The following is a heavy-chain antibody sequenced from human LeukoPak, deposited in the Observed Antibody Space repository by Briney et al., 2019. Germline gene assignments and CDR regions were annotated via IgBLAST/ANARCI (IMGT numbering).Heavy chain of an antibody. Sequence: GESLKISCKGSGYSFTNSWIAWVRLMPGKGLEWMGIIYPADSDIRYSPSFQGQVTISADKSISTAYLQWSSLKASDTAMYYCARQEATVAGTNWGQGTLVTVSS. V-gene: IGHV5-51*01. D-gene: IGHD6-19*01. CDR3: ARQEATVAGTN. J-gene: IGHJ4*02. CDR2: IYPADSDI. CDR1: GYSFTNSW.